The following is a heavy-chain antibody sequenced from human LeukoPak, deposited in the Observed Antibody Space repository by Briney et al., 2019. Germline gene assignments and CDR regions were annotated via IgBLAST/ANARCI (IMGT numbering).Heavy chain of an antibody. CDR2: IYTSGST. Sequence: PSQTLSLTCTVSGGSISSGSYYWSWLRQPAGKGLEWIGRIYTSGSTNYNPSLKSRVTISLDTSKNQFSLKLSSVTAADTAVYYCARGVVAAAGRTFDFWGQGTLVTVSS. V-gene: IGHV4-61*02. CDR3: ARGVVAAAGRTFDF. J-gene: IGHJ4*02. CDR1: GGSISSGSYY. D-gene: IGHD6-13*01.